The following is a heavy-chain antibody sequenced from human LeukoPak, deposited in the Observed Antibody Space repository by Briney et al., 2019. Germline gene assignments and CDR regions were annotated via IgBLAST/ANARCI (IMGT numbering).Heavy chain of an antibody. J-gene: IGHJ4*02. Sequence: GSLRLSCAASGFTFSSYWMSWIRQPPGKGLEWIGSIYYSGSTYYNPSLKSRVTISVDTSKNQFSLKLSSVTAADTAVYYCARHGYYGSGSYYNRYFDYWGQGTLVTVSS. D-gene: IGHD3-10*01. CDR2: IYYSGST. CDR1: GFTFSSYW. V-gene: IGHV4-39*01. CDR3: ARHGYYGSGSYYNRYFDY.